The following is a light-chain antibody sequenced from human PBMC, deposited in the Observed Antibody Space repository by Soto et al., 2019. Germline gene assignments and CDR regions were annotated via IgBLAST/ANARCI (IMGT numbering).Light chain of an antibody. J-gene: IGKJ1*01. CDR2: TAS. CDR3: QQYGSSPLT. Sequence: EIVFAPSPGTLSLSPGERATLCCRASHVVSSSYLAWYQHKPGQAPRLVIYTASSRATGIPDRFSGSGSGTDFSLTISRLEPEDFAVYYCQQYGSSPLTFGQGTKVDIK. CDR1: HVVSSSY. V-gene: IGKV3-20*01.